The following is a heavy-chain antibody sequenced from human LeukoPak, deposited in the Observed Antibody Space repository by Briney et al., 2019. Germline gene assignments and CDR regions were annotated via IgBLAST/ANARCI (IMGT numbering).Heavy chain of an antibody. D-gene: IGHD4-17*01. V-gene: IGHV4-30-4*01. CDR1: GGSISRSDYS. J-gene: IGHJ4*02. CDR3: ARGGGGSSTVTIYWSDS. Sequence: PSQTLSLTCSVSGGSISRSDYSWSWIRQPPGKGLEWIGYIYYSGITYYNPSLKSRVTISVDTSKNQFSLKLSSVTAADTAVYYCARGGGGSSTVTIYWSDSWGQGTLVTVSS. CDR2: IYYSGIT.